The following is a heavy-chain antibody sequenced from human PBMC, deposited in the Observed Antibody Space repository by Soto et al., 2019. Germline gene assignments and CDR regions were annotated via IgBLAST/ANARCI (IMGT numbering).Heavy chain of an antibody. J-gene: IGHJ6*02. V-gene: IGHV3-23*01. D-gene: IGHD2-15*01. CDR2: ISGGGGST. CDR1: GFAFYNIG. CDR3: ANALSSIRRCYSPDL. Sequence: EVQLLESGGGLVQPGGSLRLSCAGSGFAFYNIGMTWVRQAPGKGLEWVSAISGGGGSTFYAEAVKGRFSISREISRGMMYLSLENHSPEDTAVYNCANALSSIRRCYSPDLWGHGTTVTVFS.